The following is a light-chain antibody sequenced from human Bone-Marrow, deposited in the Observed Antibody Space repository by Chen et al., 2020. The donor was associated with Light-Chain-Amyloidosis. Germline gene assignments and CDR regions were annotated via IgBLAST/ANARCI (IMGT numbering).Light chain of an antibody. Sequence: DIVMTQTPLSLSVTPGEPASISCRSSQTLLDSDDGNTYLDWFQQKPGQSPQLLVYMVSHRASGVPGRFSGSGSGTDFTLKISRVEAEDVGVYYCMQRIEFPFTVGGATTVEI. CDR3: MQRIEFPFT. V-gene: IGKV2-40*01. CDR1: QTLLDSDDGNTY. CDR2: MVS. J-gene: IGKJ4*01.